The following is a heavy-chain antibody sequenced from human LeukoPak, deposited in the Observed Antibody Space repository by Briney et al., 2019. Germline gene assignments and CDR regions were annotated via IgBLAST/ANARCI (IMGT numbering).Heavy chain of an antibody. V-gene: IGHV4-39*01. CDR3: ARHKYYDFWSGYHKAPMDV. Sequence: SQTLSLTCTVSGGSISSGSYYWSWIRQPAGKGLEWIGSIYYSGSTYYNPSLKSRVTISVDTSKNQFSLKLSSVTAADAAVYYCARHKYYDFWSGYHKAPMDVWGKGTTVTASS. CDR1: GGSISSGSYY. D-gene: IGHD3-3*01. J-gene: IGHJ6*04. CDR2: IYYSGST.